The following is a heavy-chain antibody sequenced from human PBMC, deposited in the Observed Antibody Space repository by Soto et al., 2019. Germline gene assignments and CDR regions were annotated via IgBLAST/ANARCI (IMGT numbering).Heavy chain of an antibody. CDR1: GGTFSSSA. CDR2: IIPIFGTA. Sequence: QVQLVQSGAEVKKPGSSVKVSCKASGGTFSSSAISWVRQAPGQGLEWMGGIIPIFGTANYAQKFHCMSTITADQSTGTAYMELSSLRSEDTALYYCATLGYYDSSGFGDYWGQGTLVTVSS. D-gene: IGHD3-22*01. V-gene: IGHV1-69*01. J-gene: IGHJ4*02. CDR3: ATLGYYDSSGFGDY.